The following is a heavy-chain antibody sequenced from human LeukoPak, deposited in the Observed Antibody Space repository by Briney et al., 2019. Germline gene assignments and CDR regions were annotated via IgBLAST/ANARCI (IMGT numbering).Heavy chain of an antibody. CDR2: ISSNGGSP. CDR3: ATGRARYCTNGVCYAQLDY. CDR1: GFTFSSYA. D-gene: IGHD2-8*01. J-gene: IGHJ4*02. V-gene: IGHV3-64*01. Sequence: GGSLRLSCAASGFTFSSYAMHWVRQAPGKGLEYVSAISSNGGSPHYANSVKGRFTISRDNSKNTLYLQMGSLRAEDMAVYYCATGRARYCTNGVCYAQLDYWGQGTLVTVSS.